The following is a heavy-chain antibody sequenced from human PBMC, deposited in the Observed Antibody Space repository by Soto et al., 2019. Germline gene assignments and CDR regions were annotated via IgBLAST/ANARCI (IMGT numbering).Heavy chain of an antibody. CDR1: GFIFKMYW. Sequence: HPGGSLTLSCAASGFIFKMYWMHWARHSPGKGIVWISIIYNDGTYSDYADSVRGRFTISRDNFNDTLYLQMNNLRAEDSGLYYCTRGPRPISTGTGAYWGQGTQVTVSS. V-gene: IGHV3-74*01. D-gene: IGHD3-10*01. CDR3: TRGPRPISTGTGAY. CDR2: IYNDGTYS. J-gene: IGHJ4*02.